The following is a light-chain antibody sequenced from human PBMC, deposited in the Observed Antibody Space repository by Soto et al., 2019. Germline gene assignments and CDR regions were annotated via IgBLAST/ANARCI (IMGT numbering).Light chain of an antibody. Sequence: QSALTQPASVSGSPGQSITISCTGTSSDVGDYNYVSWYQQHQGKAPKLMIYDVSNRPSGVSNRFSGSKSGNTASLTISGLQAEDEADYYCGSYTSSNTYVFGTGTKLTVL. J-gene: IGLJ1*01. CDR3: GSYTSSNTYV. V-gene: IGLV2-14*03. CDR2: DVS. CDR1: SSDVGDYNY.